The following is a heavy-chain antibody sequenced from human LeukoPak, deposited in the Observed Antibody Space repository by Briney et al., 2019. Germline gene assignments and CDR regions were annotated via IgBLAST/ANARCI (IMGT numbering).Heavy chain of an antibody. J-gene: IGHJ5*02. CDR2: ISAYNGNT. CDR3: ARAGGEGYDFWSGYYTEFAGEFDP. Sequence: GASVKVSCKASGYTFTSYGISWVRQAPGQGLEWMGWISAYNGNTNYAQKLQGRVTMTTDTSTSTAYMELRSLRSDDTAVYYCARAGGEGYDFWSGYYTEFAGEFDPWGQGTLVTVSS. CDR1: GYTFTSYG. D-gene: IGHD3-3*01. V-gene: IGHV1-18*01.